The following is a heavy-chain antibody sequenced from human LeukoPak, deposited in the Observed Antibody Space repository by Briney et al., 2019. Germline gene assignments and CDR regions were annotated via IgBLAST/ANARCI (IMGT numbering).Heavy chain of an antibody. D-gene: IGHD5-24*01. CDR1: GYTFPSYG. V-gene: IGHV1-18*01. Sequence: GASVKVSCLASGYTFPSYGISWVRQAPGQGLEWMGLISAYNGNTNYAQKLQGRVTMTTDTSTSTAYMELRSLRSDDTAVYYCARGLSEWLQSGRDFDIWGQGTMVTASS. CDR2: ISAYNGNT. J-gene: IGHJ3*02. CDR3: ARGLSEWLQSGRDFDI.